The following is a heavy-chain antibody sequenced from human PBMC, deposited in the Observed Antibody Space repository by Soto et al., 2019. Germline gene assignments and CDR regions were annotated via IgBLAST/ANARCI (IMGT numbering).Heavy chain of an antibody. CDR3: ASGIWVGGNGMDV. CDR1: GGSISSYY. J-gene: IGHJ6*04. Sequence: QVQLQESGPGLVKPSETLSLTCTVSGGSISSYYWSWIRQPPGRGLEWIGYIYYSGSTNYNPSLNSRVTISVDTSKHQFSLKLSSVTAADTAVYYCASGIWVGGNGMDVGGNGTTVTVSS. V-gene: IGHV4-59*01. D-gene: IGHD3-10*01. CDR2: IYYSGST.